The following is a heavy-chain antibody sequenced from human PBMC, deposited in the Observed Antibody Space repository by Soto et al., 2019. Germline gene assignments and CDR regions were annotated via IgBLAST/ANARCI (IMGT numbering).Heavy chain of an antibody. V-gene: IGHV3-23*01. D-gene: IGHD1-26*01. CDR3: AKEVGSGLSGSQKKPNWFDP. Sequence: HPGGSLRLSCAASGFTFSSYAMSWVRQAPGKGLEWVSAISGSGGSTYYADSVKGRFTISRDNSKNTLYLQMNSLRAEDTAVYYCAKEVGSGLSGSQKKPNWFDPWGQGTLVTVSS. CDR2: ISGSGGST. J-gene: IGHJ5*02. CDR1: GFTFSSYA.